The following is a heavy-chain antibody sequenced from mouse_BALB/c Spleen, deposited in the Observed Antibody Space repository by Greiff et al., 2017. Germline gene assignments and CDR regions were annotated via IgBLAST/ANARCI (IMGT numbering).Heavy chain of an antibody. CDR3: ARELTGTRAMDY. D-gene: IGHD4-1*01. CDR1: GFTFSDYG. V-gene: IGHV5-15*02. J-gene: IGHJ4*01. CDR2: ISNLAYSI. Sequence: EVHLVESGGGLVQPGGSRKLSCAASGFTFSDYGMAWVRQAPGKGPEWVAFISNLAYSIYYADTVTGRFTISRENAKNTLYLEMSSLRSEDTAMYYCARELTGTRAMDYWGQGTSVTVSS.